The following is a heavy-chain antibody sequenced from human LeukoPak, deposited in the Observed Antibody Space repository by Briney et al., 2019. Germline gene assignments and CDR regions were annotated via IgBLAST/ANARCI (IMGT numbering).Heavy chain of an antibody. CDR3: ASTRYYHDSTGYYAVPFFDY. Sequence: SETLSLTCTVSRGSISSYFWSWIRQTPGKALGWIGYIYYSGTTNYNPSLKSRVTISVDTSKNQFSLKLRSVTAADTAVYYCASTRYYHDSTGYYAVPFFDYWGQGTLVTASS. CDR1: RGSISSYF. J-gene: IGHJ4*02. D-gene: IGHD3-22*01. CDR2: IYYSGTT. V-gene: IGHV4-59*01.